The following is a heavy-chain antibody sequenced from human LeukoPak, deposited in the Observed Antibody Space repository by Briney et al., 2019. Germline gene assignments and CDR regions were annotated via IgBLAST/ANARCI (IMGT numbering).Heavy chain of an antibody. Sequence: SETLSVTCAVYGGSFSGYYWSCIRQPPGKGLERIGEINHSGSTNYNPSLKSRVTISVHTSKNQFSLKLSSVTAADTAVYYCARRVSSSWYYFHYWGQGTLVTVSS. D-gene: IGHD6-13*01. CDR1: GGSFSGYY. V-gene: IGHV4-34*01. J-gene: IGHJ4*02. CDR2: INHSGST. CDR3: ARRVSSSWYYFHY.